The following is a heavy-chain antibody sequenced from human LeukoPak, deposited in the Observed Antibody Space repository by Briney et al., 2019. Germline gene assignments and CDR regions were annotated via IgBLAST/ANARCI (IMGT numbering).Heavy chain of an antibody. Sequence: ASVKVSCKASGYTFTSYGISWVRQAPGQGLEWMGWISAYNGNTNYAQKFQGRVTMTRDTSISTAYMELSRLRSDDTAVYYCARVFFEGGDLDFGFDYWGQGTLVTVSS. CDR2: ISAYNGNT. CDR1: GYTFTSYG. J-gene: IGHJ4*02. D-gene: IGHD2-21*01. V-gene: IGHV1-18*01. CDR3: ARVFFEGGDLDFGFDY.